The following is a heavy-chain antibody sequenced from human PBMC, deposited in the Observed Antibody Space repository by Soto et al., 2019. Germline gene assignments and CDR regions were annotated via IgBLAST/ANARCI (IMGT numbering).Heavy chain of an antibody. CDR2: SRNKANSYST. J-gene: IGHJ6*04. CDR1: GFTFSDHY. V-gene: IGHV3-72*01. Sequence: EVQLVDSGGGLVQPGGSLRLSCAASGFTFSDHYMDWVRQAPGKGLEWVGRSRNKANSYSTEYAASVKGRFTISRDVSKNSLYLQMNGLRTGDTAVYYSVRGFDGSGKRDVWGEWTSVTVSS. CDR3: VRGFDGSGKRDV. D-gene: IGHD3-10*01.